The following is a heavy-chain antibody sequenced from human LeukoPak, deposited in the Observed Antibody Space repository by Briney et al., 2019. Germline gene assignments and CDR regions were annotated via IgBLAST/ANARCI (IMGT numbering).Heavy chain of an antibody. CDR3: AREKNYYDSSGYYGAFDI. J-gene: IGHJ3*02. V-gene: IGHV3-33*01. CDR1: GFTFSSYG. D-gene: IGHD3-22*01. Sequence: PGGSLRLSCAASGFTFSSYGMHWVRQAPGKGLEWVAVIWYDGSNKYYADSVKGRFTISRDNSKNTLYLQMNSLRAEDTAVYYCAREKNYYDSSGYYGAFDIWGQGTMVTVSS. CDR2: IWYDGSNK.